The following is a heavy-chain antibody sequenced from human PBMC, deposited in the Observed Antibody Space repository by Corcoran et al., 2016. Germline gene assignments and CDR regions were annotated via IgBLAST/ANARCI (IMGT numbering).Heavy chain of an antibody. CDR1: GFTFSSYG. V-gene: IGHV3-30*18. CDR3: AKEWGGDYYYYGMDV. CDR2: ISYDGSNK. Sequence: QVQLVESGGGVVQPGRSLRLSCAASGFTFSSYGMHWVRQAPGKGLEWVAVISYDGSNKYYADSVKGRFTISRDNSKNTLYLQMNSLRAEDTAVYYGAKEWGGDYYYYGMDVWGQGTTVTVSS. D-gene: IGHD3-16*01. J-gene: IGHJ6*02.